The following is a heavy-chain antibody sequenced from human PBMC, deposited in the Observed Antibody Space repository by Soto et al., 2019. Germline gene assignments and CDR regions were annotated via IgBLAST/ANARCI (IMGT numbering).Heavy chain of an antibody. CDR1: GGSITSSGYY. V-gene: IGHV4-31*03. CDR2: TSNSGST. Sequence: QVQLQESGPGLVKPSQTLSLTCTVSGGSITSSGYYWSRIRQHPGEGLEWIGFTSNSGSTSYNPYLKSRVTISVDTSSNQFSLNLKSVTAADTAVYYCARGGGSTKVDYWGQGTLVTVSP. CDR3: ARGGGSTKVDY. D-gene: IGHD2-2*01. J-gene: IGHJ4*02.